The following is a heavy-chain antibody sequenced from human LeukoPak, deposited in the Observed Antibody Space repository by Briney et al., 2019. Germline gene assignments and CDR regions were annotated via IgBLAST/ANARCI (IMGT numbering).Heavy chain of an antibody. CDR3: ARENSGDYAFDY. Sequence: PSETLSLTCTVSGGSISSGDYYWSWIRQPPGKGLEWIGYIYYSGSTYYNPSLKSRVTISVDTSKNQLSLKLSPVTAADTAVYYCARENSGDYAFDYWGQGTLVTVSS. D-gene: IGHD4-17*01. J-gene: IGHJ4*02. CDR2: IYYSGST. CDR1: GGSISSGDYY. V-gene: IGHV4-30-4*01.